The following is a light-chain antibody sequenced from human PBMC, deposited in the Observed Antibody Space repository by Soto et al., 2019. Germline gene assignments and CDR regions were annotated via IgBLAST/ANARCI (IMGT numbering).Light chain of an antibody. Sequence: DIQMTQSPSSVSASVGDRVSITCRASEGISNWLAWYQQKPGRAPKLLIYTGSSLQSGVPSRFSGTESGTDITLTISSLQPEDVATYYCQQANSFPLTFGGGTKVEIK. CDR1: EGISNW. CDR3: QQANSFPLT. V-gene: IGKV1-12*01. J-gene: IGKJ4*01. CDR2: TGS.